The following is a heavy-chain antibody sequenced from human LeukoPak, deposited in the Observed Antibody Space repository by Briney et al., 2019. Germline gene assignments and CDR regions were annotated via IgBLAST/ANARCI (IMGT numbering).Heavy chain of an antibody. Sequence: PGGSLRLSCAASGFTFSSYSMNWVRQAPGKGLEWVSSISSSSSYIYYADSVKGRFTISRDNAKNSLYLQMNSLRAEDTAVYYCARAGRYYYGSGEIDYWGQGTLVTVSS. J-gene: IGHJ4*02. V-gene: IGHV3-21*01. CDR1: GFTFSSYS. CDR3: ARAGRYYYGSGEIDY. CDR2: ISSSSSYI. D-gene: IGHD3-10*01.